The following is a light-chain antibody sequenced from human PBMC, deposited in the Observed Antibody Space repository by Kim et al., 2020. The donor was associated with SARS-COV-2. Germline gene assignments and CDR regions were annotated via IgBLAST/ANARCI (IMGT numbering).Light chain of an antibody. CDR3: NSRDSSNNHLV. Sequence: SSELTQDPTMSVALGQTVRITCQGDSLRNYYASWYQRKPGQAPVLVIYGKNDRPSGIPDRFSGSRTGNTASLTITGAQAEDEADYYCNSRDSSNNHLVFGGGTQLTVL. V-gene: IGLV3-19*01. J-gene: IGLJ2*01. CDR2: GKN. CDR1: SLRNYY.